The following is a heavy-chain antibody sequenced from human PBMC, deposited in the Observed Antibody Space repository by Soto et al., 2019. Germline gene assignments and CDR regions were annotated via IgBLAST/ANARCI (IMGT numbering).Heavy chain of an antibody. CDR1: GYTLTANY. Sequence: ASVKVSCKASGYTLTANYLHWVRQAPGQGLEWMGRINPSGNTNYAQRFQGRVTMTWDASLNTAYLELSSLKSEDTAVYYCARPRGSLSDWYYFDSWGQGTLVTVSS. CDR3: ARPRGSLSDWYYFDS. J-gene: IGHJ4*02. V-gene: IGHV1-2*02. CDR2: INPSGNT. D-gene: IGHD3-9*01.